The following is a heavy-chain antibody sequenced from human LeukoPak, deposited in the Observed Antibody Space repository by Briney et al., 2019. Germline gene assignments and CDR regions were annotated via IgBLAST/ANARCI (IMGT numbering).Heavy chain of an antibody. V-gene: IGHV4-39*07. CDR1: GGSISSGGYY. CDR2: INYSGST. J-gene: IGHJ1*01. D-gene: IGHD6-19*01. CDR3: ARIAIGASGWPEYFQL. Sequence: SETLSLTCTVSGGSISSGGYYWSWIRQPPGKRLEWIGEINYSGSTNYNPSLESRVTISGDTSKRQFSLKLTSVTAADTAVYYCARIAIGASGWPEYFQLWDQGALVTVSS.